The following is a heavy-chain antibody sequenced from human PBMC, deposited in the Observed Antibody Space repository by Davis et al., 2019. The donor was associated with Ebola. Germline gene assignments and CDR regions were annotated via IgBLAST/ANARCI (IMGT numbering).Heavy chain of an antibody. V-gene: IGHV3-11*06. CDR3: ARDGGNIVVVANWFDP. CDR2: ISSSSSCT. J-gene: IGHJ5*02. CDR1: GFTFSDYY. Sequence: GESLKISCAASGFTFSDYYMSWIRQAPGKGLEWVSYISSSSSCTNYADSVKGRFTISRDNAKNSLYLQMNSLRAEDTAVYYCARDGGNIVVVANWFDPWGQGTLVTVSS. D-gene: IGHD2-15*01.